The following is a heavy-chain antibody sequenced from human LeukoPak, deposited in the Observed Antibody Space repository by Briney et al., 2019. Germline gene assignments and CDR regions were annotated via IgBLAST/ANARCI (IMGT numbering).Heavy chain of an antibody. CDR2: ISTSTGET. D-gene: IGHD1-26*01. CDR3: ARDAREEVRKTTTYYYYMDV. V-gene: IGHV1-18*01. Sequence: GASVKVSCKTSGYSFILYGISWVRQAPGQGREWMGWISTSTGETKYTQKFQGRVTLTTDKSKRTAYMELRRQRSDDTAVYYCARDAREEVRKTTTYYYYMDVWGKGTTVTISS. J-gene: IGHJ6*03. CDR1: GYSFILYG.